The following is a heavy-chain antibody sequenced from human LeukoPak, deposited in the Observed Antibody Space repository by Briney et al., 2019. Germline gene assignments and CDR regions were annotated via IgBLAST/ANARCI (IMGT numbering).Heavy chain of an antibody. CDR3: TTRDPATYYYDSSGYDYYYYGMDV. V-gene: IGHV3-15*01. CDR2: IKSKTGGGTT. J-gene: IGHJ6*02. Sequence: GGSLRLSCAASGFTFSNAWMSWVRQAPGKGLEWVGRIKSKTGGGTTDYAAPVKGRFTISRDDSKNTLYLQMNSLKTEDTAVYYCTTRDPATYYYDSSGYDYYYYGMDVWGQGTTVTVSS. CDR1: GFTFSNAW. D-gene: IGHD3-22*01.